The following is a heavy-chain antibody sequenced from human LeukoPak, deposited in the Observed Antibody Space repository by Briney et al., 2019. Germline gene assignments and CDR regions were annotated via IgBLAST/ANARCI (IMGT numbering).Heavy chain of an antibody. CDR2: IYYSGST. CDR1: GGSISSGGYY. CDR3: ARGRYDFWSGYYPKTTSGAFDI. Sequence: PSETLSLTCTVSGGSISSGGYYWSWIRQHPGKGLEWIGYIYYSGSTYYNPSLKSRVTISVDTSKNQFSLKLSSVTAADTAVYYCARGRYDFWSGYYPKTTSGAFDIWGQGTMVTVSS. V-gene: IGHV4-31*03. D-gene: IGHD3-3*01. J-gene: IGHJ3*02.